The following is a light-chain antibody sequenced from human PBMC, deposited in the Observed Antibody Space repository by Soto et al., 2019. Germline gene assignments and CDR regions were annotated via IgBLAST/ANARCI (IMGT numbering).Light chain of an antibody. J-gene: IGKJ1*01. CDR3: QQYKSYST. CDR2: DAS. CDR1: QNIRSR. V-gene: IGKV1-5*01. Sequence: DFQMTQSPSTLSASVGDRVTITCRASQNIRSRLAWFQQKPGRAPRLLIYDASTLETGVPSRFSGSGSGTEFTLTINNVQPDDLATYICQQYKSYSTFGRGTKVDIK.